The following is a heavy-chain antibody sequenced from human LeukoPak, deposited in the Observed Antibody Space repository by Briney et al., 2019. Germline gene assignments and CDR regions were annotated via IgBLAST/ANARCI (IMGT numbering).Heavy chain of an antibody. Sequence: PGGSLRLSCAASGFTFSSSGMNWVRQAPGKGLEWVSYISSSRSYIYYADSVKGRFTISRDNAKKSLYLQMNSLRAEDTAVYYCARYAARTGSYFDYWGQGTLVTVSS. CDR1: GFTFSSSG. J-gene: IGHJ4*02. V-gene: IGHV3-21*01. CDR2: ISSSRSYI. CDR3: ARYAARTGSYFDY. D-gene: IGHD6-6*01.